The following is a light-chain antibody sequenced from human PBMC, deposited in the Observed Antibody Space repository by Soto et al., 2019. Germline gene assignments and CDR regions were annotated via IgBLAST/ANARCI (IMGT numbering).Light chain of an antibody. CDR1: QSVSSSY. Sequence: EIVLTQSPATLSLSPGERATLSCRASQSVSSSYLAWCQQKPGQAPRLLIYGASSRATGIPDRFSGSGSGTDFTLTISRLEPEDFAVYYCQQYGSSPLTFGGGTTVDIK. J-gene: IGKJ4*01. CDR2: GAS. CDR3: QQYGSSPLT. V-gene: IGKV3-20*01.